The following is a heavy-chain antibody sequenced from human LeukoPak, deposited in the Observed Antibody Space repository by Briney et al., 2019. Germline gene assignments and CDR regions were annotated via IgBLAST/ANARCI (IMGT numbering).Heavy chain of an antibody. CDR1: GFTFDDYA. CDR2: ISGDGDNT. CDR3: AKDVSESGDAFDI. D-gene: IGHD3-3*01. Sequence: GGSLRLSCAASGFTFDDYAMHWVRQAPGKGPDWVSLISGDGDNTYYADSVKGRFTISRDNSKNSLYLQMNSLRTEDTALYYCAKDVSESGDAFDIWGRGTMVTVSS. V-gene: IGHV3-43*02. J-gene: IGHJ3*02.